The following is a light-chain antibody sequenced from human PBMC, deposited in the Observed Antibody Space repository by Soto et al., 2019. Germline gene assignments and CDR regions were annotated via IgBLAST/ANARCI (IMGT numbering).Light chain of an antibody. V-gene: IGKV3-20*01. CDR1: QTVTFSY. Sequence: ELVLTQSPGTLSLSTVARVALSCSTSQTVTFSYLAWYQQKPGQAPRLLIFGASTRATGIPDRFRGSGSGTDFTLTITRLEPEDFGVYYCHQYGSSPQTCGKGTTGAIK. J-gene: IGKJ1*01. CDR3: HQYGSSPQT. CDR2: GAS.